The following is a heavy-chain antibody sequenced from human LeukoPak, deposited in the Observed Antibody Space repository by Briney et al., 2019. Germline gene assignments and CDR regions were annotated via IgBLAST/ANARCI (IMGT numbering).Heavy chain of an antibody. Sequence: GGSLRLSCTASGFTFSSSAMSWVRQAPGKGLEWVSAISNNGGYTYYADSVQGRFTISRDDSKSTLYLQMNSLRAEDTAVYYCARDTGTGIDYWGQGTLVTVSS. CDR3: ARDTGTGIDY. V-gene: IGHV3-23*01. J-gene: IGHJ4*02. D-gene: IGHD1-1*01. CDR2: ISNNGGYT. CDR1: GFTFSSSA.